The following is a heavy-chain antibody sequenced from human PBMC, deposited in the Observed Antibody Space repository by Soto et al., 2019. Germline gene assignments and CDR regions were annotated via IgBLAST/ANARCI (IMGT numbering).Heavy chain of an antibody. J-gene: IGHJ4*02. CDR1: GYTFTSYA. V-gene: IGHV1-3*01. CDR2: INAGNGNT. Sequence: QVQLVQSGAEVKKPGASVKVSCKASGYTFTSYAMHWVRQAPGQRLEWMGWINAGNGNTKYSQKFQGRVTITRDTSASTAYMALSSLRSEDTAVDSCARTGSSSWYFDYWGQGTLVTVSS. D-gene: IGHD6-13*01. CDR3: ARTGSSSWYFDY.